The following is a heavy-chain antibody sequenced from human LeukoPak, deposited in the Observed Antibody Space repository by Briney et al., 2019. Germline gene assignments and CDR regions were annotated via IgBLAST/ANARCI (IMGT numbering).Heavy chain of an antibody. CDR2: LYSGDST. Sequence: GGSLRLSCAASGFTVSSNYMSWVRQAPGKGLEWVSILYSGDSTYYAYSVKGRFTISRDNSKNTLYLQMNSLRAEDTAVYYCAKERWLQASIDYWGQGTLVTVSS. J-gene: IGHJ4*02. CDR1: GFTVSSNY. V-gene: IGHV3-53*01. D-gene: IGHD5-24*01. CDR3: AKERWLQASIDY.